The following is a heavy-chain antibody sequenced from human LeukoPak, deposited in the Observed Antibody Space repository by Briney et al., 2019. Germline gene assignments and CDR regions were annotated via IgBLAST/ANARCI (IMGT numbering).Heavy chain of an antibody. D-gene: IGHD1-14*01. CDR1: GQSVSSGDY. J-gene: IGHJ5*02. CDR3: ARNNSRCCFDT. Sequence: SETLSLTCSVSGQSVSSGDYWGWIRQTPGKGLEWIASIYNSVSTHYNPSLRSRVTISVDTSKNQFSLKMTSVTAADTAVYYCARNNSRCCFDTWGQGAPVTVSS. CDR2: IYNSVST. V-gene: IGHV4-38-2*01.